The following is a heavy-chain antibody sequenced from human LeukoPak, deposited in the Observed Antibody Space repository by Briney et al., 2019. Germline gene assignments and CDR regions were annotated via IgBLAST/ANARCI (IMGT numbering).Heavy chain of an antibody. CDR3: ARDTRGYSYGYFDY. V-gene: IGHV3-21*01. Sequence: TGGSLRLSCAASGFTFSSYSMNWVRQAPGKGLEWVSSISSSSSYIYYADSVKGRFTISRDNAKNSLYLQMNSLGAEDTAVYYCARDTRGYSYGYFDYWGQGTLVTVSS. CDR1: GFTFSSYS. CDR2: ISSSSSYI. J-gene: IGHJ4*02. D-gene: IGHD5-18*01.